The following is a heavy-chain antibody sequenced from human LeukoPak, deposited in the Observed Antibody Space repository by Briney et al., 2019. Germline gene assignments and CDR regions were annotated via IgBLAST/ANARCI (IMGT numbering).Heavy chain of an antibody. CDR3: ARAGEDAFDI. D-gene: IGHD3-10*01. Sequence: SETLSLTCTVSGGSISSYYWSWIRQPPGKGLEWIGYIYYSGSTNYNPSLKSRVTISVDTSKNQFSLRLSSVTAADTAVYYCARAGEDAFDIWGQGTMVTVSS. CDR1: GGSISSYY. V-gene: IGHV4-59*01. CDR2: IYYSGST. J-gene: IGHJ3*02.